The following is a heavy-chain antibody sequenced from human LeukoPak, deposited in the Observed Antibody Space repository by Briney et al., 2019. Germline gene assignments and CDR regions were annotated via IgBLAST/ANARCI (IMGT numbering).Heavy chain of an antibody. CDR2: ISHDSGVR. J-gene: IGHJ4*02. Sequence: GGSLRLSCEASGFIFSRDSMNWVRQAPGKGLEWISYISHDSGVRYYADSVRGRFTISRDNAKNSLHLQMHSLRAEDTAVYYCAKPPKRQQLSLGDYWGQGTLVTVSS. D-gene: IGHD6-13*01. CDR3: AKPPKRQQLSLGDY. CDR1: GFIFSRDS. V-gene: IGHV3-48*01.